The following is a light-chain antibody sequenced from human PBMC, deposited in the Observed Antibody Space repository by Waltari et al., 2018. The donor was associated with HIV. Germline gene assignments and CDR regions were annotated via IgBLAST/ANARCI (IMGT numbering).Light chain of an antibody. CDR2: EVS. CDR3: CSYARSSTRI. V-gene: IGLV2-23*02. CDR1: SSDIGSSNL. Sequence: QSALTQPASVSGTPGQSITISCTGTSSDIGSSNLFSWYQQHPGKAPKLLIYEVSKRPSEVSNRFSGSKSGNTASLTISGLQAEDEADYYCCSYARSSTRIFGGGTKLTVL. J-gene: IGLJ2*01.